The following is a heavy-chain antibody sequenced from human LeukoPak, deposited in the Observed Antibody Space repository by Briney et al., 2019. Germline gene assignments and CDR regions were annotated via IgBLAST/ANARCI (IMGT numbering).Heavy chain of an antibody. V-gene: IGHV1-3*01. CDR2: INAGNGNT. D-gene: IGHD2-2*01. J-gene: IGHJ4*02. CDR1: GYTFTSYA. CDR3: ARDGWPGQLLSVVYFDY. Sequence: ASVKVSCKASGYTFTSYAMHWVRQAPGQRLEWMGWINAGNGNTKYSQKFQGRVTITRDTSASTAYMKLSSLRSEDTAVYYCARDGWPGQLLSVVYFDYWGQGALVTVSS.